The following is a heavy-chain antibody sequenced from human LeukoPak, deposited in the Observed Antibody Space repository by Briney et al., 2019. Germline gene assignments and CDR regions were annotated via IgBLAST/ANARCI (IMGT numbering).Heavy chain of an antibody. V-gene: IGHV4-38-2*02. CDR1: GYSISSGYY. D-gene: IGHD3-10*01. CDR3: ARTYYYGSGSYYDSRDAFDI. Sequence: SETLSLTCTVSGYSISSGYYWGWIRQPPGKGLEWIGTIYQSGSTYFNPSLKSRVTISVDTSKNQFSLKLSSVTAADTAVYYCARTYYYGSGSYYDSRDAFDIWGQGTMVTISS. CDR2: IYQSGST. J-gene: IGHJ3*02.